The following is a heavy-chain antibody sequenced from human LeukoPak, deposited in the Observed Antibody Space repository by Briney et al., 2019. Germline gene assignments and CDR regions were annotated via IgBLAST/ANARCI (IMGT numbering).Heavy chain of an antibody. Sequence: GGSQRLSCAASGFTFSSYALSWVRQAPGKGLEWVSSISGAGGTTLYADSVKGRFTISRDNSKNAVYLQMNTLRAEDTAIYYCARGGSSSAFYGGQGTLVTASS. D-gene: IGHD2-2*01. CDR1: GFTFSSYA. V-gene: IGHV3-23*01. CDR3: ARGGSSSAFY. J-gene: IGHJ4*02. CDR2: ISGAGGTT.